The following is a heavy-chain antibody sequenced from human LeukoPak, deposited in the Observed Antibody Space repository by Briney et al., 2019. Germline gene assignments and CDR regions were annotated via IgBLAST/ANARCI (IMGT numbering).Heavy chain of an antibody. CDR2: ISAYNGNT. Sequence: GASVKVSCKASGYTFTSYGISWVRQAPGQGLEWMGWISAYNGNTNYAQKLQGRVTMTTDTSTSTAYMELRSLRSDDTAVYYCAREAAAAGTPPFFDSWGQGTLVTVSS. CDR3: AREAAAAGTPPFFDS. D-gene: IGHD6-13*01. V-gene: IGHV1-18*01. CDR1: GYTFTSYG. J-gene: IGHJ4*02.